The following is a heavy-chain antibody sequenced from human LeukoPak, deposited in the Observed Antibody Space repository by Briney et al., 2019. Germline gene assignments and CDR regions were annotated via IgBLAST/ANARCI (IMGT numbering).Heavy chain of an antibody. J-gene: IGHJ5*02. CDR3: ARGNYDFWSGYNWFDP. D-gene: IGHD3-3*01. CDR1: GYSISSGYY. V-gene: IGHV4-38-2*01. Sequence: SETLSLTCAVSGYSISSGYYWGWIRQPPGKGLEWIGIIYHSGSTYYNPSLKSRVTISVDTSKNQFSLKMRSVTAADTAAYYCARGNYDFWSGYNWFDPWGQGTLVTVSS. CDR2: IYHSGST.